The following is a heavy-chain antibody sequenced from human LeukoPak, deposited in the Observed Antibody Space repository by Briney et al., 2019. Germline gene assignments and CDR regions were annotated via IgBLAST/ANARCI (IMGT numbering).Heavy chain of an antibody. CDR1: GFTFDDYA. CDR3: PKGSSGWYGLGY. CDR2: ISWNSGSI. Sequence: HPGRSLRLSCAASGFTFDDYAMHWARQAPGKGLEWVSGISWNSGSIGYADSVKGRFTISRDNAKNSLYLQMNSLRAEDTALYYCPKGSSGWYGLGYWAQEPLAPVPP. J-gene: IGHJ4*02. D-gene: IGHD6-19*01. V-gene: IGHV3-9*01.